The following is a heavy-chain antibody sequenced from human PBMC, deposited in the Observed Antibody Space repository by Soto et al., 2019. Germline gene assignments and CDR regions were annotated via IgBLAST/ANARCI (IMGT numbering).Heavy chain of an antibody. J-gene: IGHJ6*02. Sequence: SETLSLTCTVSGDSISPYYWSWIRHPAGKGLEWIGRVYTSGSTIYNPSLESRVAMSVDTSNNQFSLKLTSVTAADTAVYYCARSYRQCSSTSCYYYTMDVWGQGTTVTVSS. CDR2: VYTSGST. CDR3: ARSYRQCSSTSCYYYTMDV. CDR1: GDSISPYY. D-gene: IGHD2-2*01. V-gene: IGHV4-4*07.